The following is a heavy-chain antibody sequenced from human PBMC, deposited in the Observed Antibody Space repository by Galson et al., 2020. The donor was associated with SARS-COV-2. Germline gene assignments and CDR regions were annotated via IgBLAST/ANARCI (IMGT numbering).Heavy chain of an antibody. J-gene: IGHJ3*02. V-gene: IGHV3-49*03. CDR2: IRSKAYGGTT. D-gene: IGHD6-13*01. CDR1: GFTFGDYA. CDR3: TRYSSSWYGSAFDI. Sequence: GESLKISCTASGFTFGDYAMSWFRQDPGKGLEWVGFIRSKAYGGTTEYAASVKGRFTLSRDDSKSIAYVQMNSLKTEDTAVYYCTRYSSSWYGSAFDIWGQGTMVTVSS.